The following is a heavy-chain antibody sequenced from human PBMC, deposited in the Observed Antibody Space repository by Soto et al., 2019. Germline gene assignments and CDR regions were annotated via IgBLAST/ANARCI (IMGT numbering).Heavy chain of an antibody. V-gene: IGHV4-39*01. D-gene: IGHD3-10*01. Sequence: SETLSLTCTVSGASISSSIYYWGWIRQPPGKGLEWIGSIDNTGSTYSSPSLKSRVTISVDTSKNQFFLKFTSVAAADTAVYYCASHPPKGVLPYYFDYWGQGALVTVSS. J-gene: IGHJ4*02. CDR1: GASISSSIYY. CDR2: IDNTGST. CDR3: ASHPPKGVLPYYFDY.